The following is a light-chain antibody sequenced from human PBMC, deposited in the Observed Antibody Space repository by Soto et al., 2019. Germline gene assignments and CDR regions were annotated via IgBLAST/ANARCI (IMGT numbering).Light chain of an antibody. Sequence: QSVLTQPASVSGSPGQSITISCTGTSSDIGGYKYVSWYQQHPGKAPKLMIYDVSNRPSGFSNRFSGSKSGNTASLTISGLQAEDEADYYCSSYTSSGALVVFGGGTKLTVL. CDR2: DVS. V-gene: IGLV2-14*01. J-gene: IGLJ2*01. CDR3: SSYTSSGALVV. CDR1: SSDIGGYKY.